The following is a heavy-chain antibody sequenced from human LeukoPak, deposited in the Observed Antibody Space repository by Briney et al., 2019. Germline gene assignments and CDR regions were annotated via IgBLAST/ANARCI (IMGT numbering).Heavy chain of an antibody. Sequence: GGSLRLSCAASGFTFSSYSMNWVRQAPGKGLEWVSAISSSSSYIYYADSVKGRFTISRDNARNSLYLQMNSLRAEDTAVYYCARDRWTGFDYWGQGTLVTVSS. J-gene: IGHJ4*02. CDR2: ISSSSSYI. CDR1: GFTFSSYS. V-gene: IGHV3-21*01. CDR3: ARDRWTGFDY. D-gene: IGHD3/OR15-3a*01.